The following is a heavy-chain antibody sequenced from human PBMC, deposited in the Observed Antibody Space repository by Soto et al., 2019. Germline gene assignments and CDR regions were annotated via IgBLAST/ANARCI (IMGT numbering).Heavy chain of an antibody. V-gene: IGHV3-74*01. CDR3: TRGPRSTSTGTGAF. J-gene: IGHJ4*02. D-gene: IGHD1-1*01. Sequence: GGSLRLSCAASGFTFSMYWMHWVRQVPGKGPEWVSRINDDGSHTNYADSVKGRFTISRDNAKNTWYLQMNDLRAEDTAVYYCTRGPRSTSTGTGAFWGQGTLVAVSS. CDR1: GFTFSMYW. CDR2: INDDGSHT.